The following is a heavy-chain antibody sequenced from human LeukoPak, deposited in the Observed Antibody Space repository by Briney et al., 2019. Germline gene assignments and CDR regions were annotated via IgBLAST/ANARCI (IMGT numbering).Heavy chain of an antibody. V-gene: IGHV3-23*01. CDR1: GFTFSVYA. D-gene: IGHD4-17*01. Sequence: GGSLRLSCAASGFTFSVYAMTWVRQAPGKGLEWVSAISGSGGSTYYADSVKGRFTISRDNSKNTLYLQMNSLRAEDTAVYYCARNLNDSGDRIWDYWGQGTLVTVSS. CDR3: ARNLNDSGDRIWDY. CDR2: ISGSGGST. J-gene: IGHJ4*02.